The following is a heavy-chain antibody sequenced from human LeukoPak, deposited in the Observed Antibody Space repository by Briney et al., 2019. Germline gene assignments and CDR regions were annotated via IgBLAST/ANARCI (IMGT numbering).Heavy chain of an antibody. CDR1: GFTFSSYG. CDR3: ARDQIPGGDWLPRLYGMDV. CDR2: IWYDGSNK. V-gene: IGHV3-33*01. Sequence: GGSLRLSCAASGFTFSSYGMHWVRQAPGKGLEWVAVIWYDGSNKYYADSVKGRFTISRDNSKNTLYLQMNNLRAEDTAVYYCARDQIPGGDWLPRLYGMDVWGQGTTVTVSS. J-gene: IGHJ6*02. D-gene: IGHD3-9*01.